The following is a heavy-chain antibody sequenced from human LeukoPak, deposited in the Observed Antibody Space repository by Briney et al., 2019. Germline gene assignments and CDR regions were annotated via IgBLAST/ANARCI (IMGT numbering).Heavy chain of an antibody. J-gene: IGHJ3*02. CDR1: GLTFSGYW. CDR3: ASGNWNDRAFDI. D-gene: IGHD1-20*01. V-gene: IGHV3-7*01. CDR2: IKQDGSER. Sequence: GGSLRLSCAAPGLTFSGYWMSWVRQAPGKGLEWVANIKQDGSERYYVDSVKGRFTISRDNAKNSLYLQMNSLRAEDTAVYYCASGNWNDRAFDIWGQGTMVTVSS.